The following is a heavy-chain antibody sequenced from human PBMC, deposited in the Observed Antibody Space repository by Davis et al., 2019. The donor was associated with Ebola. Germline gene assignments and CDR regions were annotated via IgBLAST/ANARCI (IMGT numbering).Heavy chain of an antibody. Sequence: PGGSLRLSCKGSGYSFTSYWIGWVRQMPGKGLEWMGIIYPGDSDTRYSPSFQGQVTISADKSISTAYLQWSSLKASDTAMYYCARHFSVRRGYSYARSCTTTTTCLNYYYYMDVWGKGTTVTVSS. D-gene: IGHD5-18*01. V-gene: IGHV5-51*01. CDR3: ARHFSVRRGYSYARSCTTTTTCLNYYYYMDV. CDR2: IYPGDSDT. CDR1: GYSFTSYW. J-gene: IGHJ6*03.